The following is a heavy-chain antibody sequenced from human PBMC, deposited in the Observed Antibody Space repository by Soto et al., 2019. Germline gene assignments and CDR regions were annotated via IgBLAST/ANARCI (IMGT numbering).Heavy chain of an antibody. CDR2: IIPIFGTA. CDR1: GGTFSSYA. D-gene: IGHD6-13*01. J-gene: IGHJ4*02. V-gene: IGHV1-69*13. CDR3: ARGGADSSSWFLFDY. Sequence: EASVKVSCKASGGTFSSYAISWVRQAPGQGLEWMGGIIPIFGTANYAQKFQGRVTITADESTSTAYMELSSLRSEDTAVYYCARGGADSSSWFLFDYWGQGTLVTAPQ.